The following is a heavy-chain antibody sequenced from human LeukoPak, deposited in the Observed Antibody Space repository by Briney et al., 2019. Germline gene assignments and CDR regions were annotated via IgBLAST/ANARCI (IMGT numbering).Heavy chain of an antibody. V-gene: IGHV1-69*05. J-gene: IGHJ6*03. CDR1: GYTFTGYG. CDR3: ATKFFVVVPAAIRRNYYYMDV. D-gene: IGHD2-2*02. Sequence: WASVKVSCKASGYTFTGYGISWVRQAPGQGLEWMGGIIPIFGAANYAQKFQGRVTITTDESTSTAYMELSSLRSEDTAVYYCATKFFVVVPAAIRRNYYYMDVWGKGTTVTVSS. CDR2: IIPIFGAA.